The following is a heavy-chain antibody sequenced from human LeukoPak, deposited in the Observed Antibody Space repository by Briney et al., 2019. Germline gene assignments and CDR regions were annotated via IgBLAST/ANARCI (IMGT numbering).Heavy chain of an antibody. CDR2: ISGNGGST. CDR1: GFTFDDYA. Sequence: PGGSLRLSCAASGFTFDDYAMHGVRQAPGKGLEWVSLISGNGGSTYYADSVRGRFTLSRDNSKNSLYLQINSLRAEDTALYYCAKADYYESSGFFDYWGEGTLVTVSS. D-gene: IGHD3-22*01. V-gene: IGHV3-43*02. J-gene: IGHJ4*02. CDR3: AKADYYESSGFFDY.